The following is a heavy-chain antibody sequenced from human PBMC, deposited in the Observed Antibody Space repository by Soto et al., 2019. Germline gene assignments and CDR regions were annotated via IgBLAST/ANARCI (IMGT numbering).Heavy chain of an antibody. J-gene: IGHJ6*02. CDR2: NYYSGST. V-gene: IGHV4-59*01. Sequence: PSETPSLTCTVSRGSICSYYWSWIRQPPGKGLEWIGYNYYSGSTNYNPSLKSRVTISVDTSKNQFSLKLGSVTAADTAVYFCARDRGIAAPYYYYYCMDVWRQVTTVTVSS. CDR3: ARDRGIAAPYYYYYCMDV. D-gene: IGHD6-6*01. CDR1: RGSICSYY.